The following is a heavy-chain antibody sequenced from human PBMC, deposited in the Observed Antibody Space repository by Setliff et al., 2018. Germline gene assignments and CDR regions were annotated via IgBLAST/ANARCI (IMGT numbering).Heavy chain of an antibody. J-gene: IGHJ3*02. CDR1: GFTVSAYD. CDR2: LDNDGSK. Sequence: AGGSLRLSCTTSGFTVSAYDMSWVRQAPGKGLEWVSLLDNDGSKYYADSVKGRFTISRDNSKNTLYLQMNSLRAEDTAVYYCAKDQVGAFDIWGQGTMVTVSS. V-gene: IGHV3-53*01. D-gene: IGHD1-26*01. CDR3: AKDQVGAFDI.